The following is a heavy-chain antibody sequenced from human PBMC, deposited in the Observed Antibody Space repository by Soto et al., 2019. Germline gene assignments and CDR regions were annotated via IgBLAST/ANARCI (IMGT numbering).Heavy chain of an antibody. CDR3: ARRRTERHNWFDP. CDR1: GASFTSYY. CDR2: IYYGETT. Sequence: QVQLQESGPGLVRPSETLSLTCTVSGASFTSYYWSWIRQPPGKGLEWIGYIYYGETTNYNPSLKSRVTTSRDTSNNQVFLKLTSVTAADTAVYYCARRRTERHNWFDPWGQGTLVTVSS. D-gene: IGHD1-1*01. V-gene: IGHV4-59*01. J-gene: IGHJ5*02.